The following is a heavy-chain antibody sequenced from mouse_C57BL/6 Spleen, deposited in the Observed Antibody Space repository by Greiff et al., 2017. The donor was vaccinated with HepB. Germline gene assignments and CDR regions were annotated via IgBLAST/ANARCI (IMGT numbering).Heavy chain of an antibody. V-gene: IGHV1-69*01. CDR1: GYTFTSYW. D-gene: IGHD3-3*01. Sequence: VQLQQPGAELVMPGASVKLSCKASGYTFTSYWMHWVKQRPGQGLEWIGEIDPSDSYTNYNQKFKGKSTLTVDKSSSTAYMQLSSLTSEDSAVYYCARRGLGHYYAMDYWGQGTSVTVSS. CDR3: ARRGLGHYYAMDY. J-gene: IGHJ4*01. CDR2: IDPSDSYT.